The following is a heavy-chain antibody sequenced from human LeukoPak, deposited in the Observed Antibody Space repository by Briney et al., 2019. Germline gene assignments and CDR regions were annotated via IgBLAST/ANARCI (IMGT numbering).Heavy chain of an antibody. V-gene: IGHV5-10-1*01. Sequence: GESLKISCKGSGYIFSTYWISWVRQMPGKGLEWMGRIDPSDSYTKYSPSFQGLVTLSADKPISTAYLQWSSLVASDTAMYYCARLNYYGSGSYSHDYWGQGTLVTVSS. J-gene: IGHJ4*02. CDR2: IDPSDSYT. CDR3: ARLNYYGSGSYSHDY. D-gene: IGHD3-10*01. CDR1: GYIFSTYW.